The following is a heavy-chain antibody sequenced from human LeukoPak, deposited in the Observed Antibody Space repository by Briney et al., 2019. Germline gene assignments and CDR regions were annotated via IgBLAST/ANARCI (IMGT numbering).Heavy chain of an antibody. Sequence: GGSLRLSCAASGFTFSSYSMNWVRQAPGKGLEWVSDISSSSSTKYYADSVKGRFTISRDNAKNSLYLQMNSLRAEDTAVYYCAKAGRPGPNAFDIWGQGTMVTVSS. CDR2: ISSSSSTK. D-gene: IGHD1-14*01. CDR3: AKAGRPGPNAFDI. V-gene: IGHV3-48*04. J-gene: IGHJ3*02. CDR1: GFTFSSYS.